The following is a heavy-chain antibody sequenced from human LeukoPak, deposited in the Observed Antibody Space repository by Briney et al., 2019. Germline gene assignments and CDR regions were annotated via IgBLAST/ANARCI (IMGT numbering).Heavy chain of an antibody. CDR2: ISSSGSTI. V-gene: IGHV3-48*03. D-gene: IGHD3-10*01. Sequence: GGSLRLSCAASGFTFSSYEMNWVRQAPGKGLEWVSYISSSGSTIYYADSVKGRFTISRDNAKISLYLQMNSLRAEDTAVYYCASVVWFGEYPFWGQGTLVTVSS. CDR3: ASVVWFGEYPF. J-gene: IGHJ4*02. CDR1: GFTFSSYE.